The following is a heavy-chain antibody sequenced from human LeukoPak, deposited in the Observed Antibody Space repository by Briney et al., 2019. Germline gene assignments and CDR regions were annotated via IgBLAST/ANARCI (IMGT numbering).Heavy chain of an antibody. CDR2: ISYDGNIK. J-gene: IGHJ4*02. CDR1: GFTLSSHA. V-gene: IGHV3-30*04. CDR3: ARGITYYYDSSGYYSDY. Sequence: GRSLRLSCAASGFTLSSHAIHWVRQAPGKGLEWVALISYDGNIKYYADSVKGRFTISRDNAKNSLYLQMNSLRAEDTAVYYCARGITYYYDSSGYYSDYWGQGTLVTVSS. D-gene: IGHD3-22*01.